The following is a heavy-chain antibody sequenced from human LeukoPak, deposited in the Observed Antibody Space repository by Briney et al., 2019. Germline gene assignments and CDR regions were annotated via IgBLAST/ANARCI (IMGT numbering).Heavy chain of an antibody. D-gene: IGHD2-21*01. CDR3: GGEPRSMAC. CDR2: IKQDGSQE. Sequence: GGSLRLSCAASGFTFNSIWMSWVRQAPGKGPEWVASIKQDGSQEYYLDSVKGRFTISRDNAKNSLFLQVNSLRVEDTAVYYCGGEPRSMACWGQGTLVTVSS. J-gene: IGHJ4*02. CDR1: GFTFNSIW. V-gene: IGHV3-7*01.